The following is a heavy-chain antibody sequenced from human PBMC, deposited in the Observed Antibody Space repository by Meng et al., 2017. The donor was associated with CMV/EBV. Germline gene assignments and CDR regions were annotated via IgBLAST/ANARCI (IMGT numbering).Heavy chain of an antibody. Sequence: GESLKISCAASGFTFDDYGMSWVRQAPGKRLEWVSGINWNGGSTGYADSVKGRFTISRDNAKNSLYLQMNSLRAEDTAVYYCARSDCSSTSCYNYYYYGMDVWGQGTTVTVSS. D-gene: IGHD2-2*02. CDR3: ARSDCSSTSCYNYYYYGMDV. CDR2: INWNGGST. J-gene: IGHJ6*02. CDR1: GFTFDDYG. V-gene: IGHV3-20*04.